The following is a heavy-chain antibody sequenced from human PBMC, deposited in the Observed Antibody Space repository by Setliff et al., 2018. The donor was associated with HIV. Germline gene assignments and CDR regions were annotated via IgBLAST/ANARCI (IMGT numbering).Heavy chain of an antibody. Sequence: VASVKVSCKASGGTFSNYAITWVRQAPGQGLEWVGATVPLLNTTNYAPEFQGRVTITADKSTNIAYMELRSLRSEDTAVYYCVDSSGYYQRGATYEPGTTYYYYMDVWGKGTTVTVSS. CDR1: GGTFSNYA. V-gene: IGHV1-69*10. CDR3: VDSSGYYQRGATYEPGTTYYYYMDV. CDR2: TVPLLNTT. D-gene: IGHD3-22*01. J-gene: IGHJ6*03.